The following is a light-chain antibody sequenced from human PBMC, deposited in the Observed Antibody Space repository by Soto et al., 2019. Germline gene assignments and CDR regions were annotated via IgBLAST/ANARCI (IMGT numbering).Light chain of an antibody. CDR3: QQYNSYPLT. J-gene: IGKJ4*01. V-gene: IGKV1-5*03. CDR2: KAS. Sequence: DIQMTQSPSTLSASVGDRVTITCRASQSISSWLAWYQQKPWKAPKLLIYKASSLESGVPSRFSGSGSGTEFTLTISSLQPDDFAAYCCQQYNSYPLTFGGGTKVEIK. CDR1: QSISSW.